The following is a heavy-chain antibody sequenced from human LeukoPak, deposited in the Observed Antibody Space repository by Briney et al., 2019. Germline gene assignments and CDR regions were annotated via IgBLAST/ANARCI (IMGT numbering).Heavy chain of an antibody. CDR3: ARVAGTKTYYYYYYYMDV. Sequence: SETLSLTCSVSSGSLSSSLYYWSWIRQPAGKGLEWIGRIYTSGSTNYNPSLKSRVTISVDTSKNQFSLKLSSVTAADTAVYYCARVAGTKTYYYYYYYMDVWGKGTTVTVSS. D-gene: IGHD6-13*01. CDR1: SGSLSSSLYY. J-gene: IGHJ6*03. V-gene: IGHV4-61*02. CDR2: IYTSGST.